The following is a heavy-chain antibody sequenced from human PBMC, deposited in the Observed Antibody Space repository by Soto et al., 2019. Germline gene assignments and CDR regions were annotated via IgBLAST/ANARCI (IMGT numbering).Heavy chain of an antibody. CDR2: IYYSGTT. Sequence: KTSETLSLTCTVSGGSTRNYFWSWIRQPPGKGLEWIGCIYYSGTTNYNSSLKSRVTISLDTSKNQFSLRLRSVTAADTAVYYCARYVNPYDTAVWFDPWGQGTLVTVSS. D-gene: IGHD3-9*01. CDR3: ARYVNPYDTAVWFDP. V-gene: IGHV4-59*01. J-gene: IGHJ5*02. CDR1: GGSTRNYF.